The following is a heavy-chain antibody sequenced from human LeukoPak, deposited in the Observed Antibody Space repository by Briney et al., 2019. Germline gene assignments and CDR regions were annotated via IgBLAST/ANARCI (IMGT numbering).Heavy chain of an antibody. J-gene: IGHJ4*02. Sequence: GASVKVSCKASGYTFTGYYMHWVRQAPGQGLEWMGRIIPILGIANYAQKFQGRVTITADKSTSTAYMELSSLRSEDTAVYYCARHKADWNPRGFDYWGQGTLVTVSS. V-gene: IGHV1-69*02. CDR3: ARHKADWNPRGFDY. CDR2: IIPILGIA. D-gene: IGHD1-1*01. CDR1: GYTFTGYY.